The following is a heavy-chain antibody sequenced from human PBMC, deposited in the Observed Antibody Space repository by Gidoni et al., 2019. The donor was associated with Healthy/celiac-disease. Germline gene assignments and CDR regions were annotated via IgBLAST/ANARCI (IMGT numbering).Heavy chain of an antibody. D-gene: IGHD2-15*01. CDR1: GYPCTNYY. V-gene: IGHV1-46*01. CDR2: INPSGGSR. CDR3: ARADMKWSSGYYYGMDV. J-gene: IGHJ6*02. Sequence: QVPLVQSGAEVKKPGASGKVSCQPSGYPCTNYYMHWVRQAPGQGLEWMGIINPSGGSRSYEQKFQGRVTMTRDTSTSTVYMELSRLGSEDTAVYYCARADMKWSSGYYYGMDVWGQGTTVTVSS.